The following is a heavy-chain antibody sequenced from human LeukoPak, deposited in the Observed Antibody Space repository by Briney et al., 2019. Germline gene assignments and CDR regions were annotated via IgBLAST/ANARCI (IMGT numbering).Heavy chain of an antibody. CDR1: GYTFTNYY. D-gene: IGHD3/OR15-3a*01. CDR3: ARDLKSWTGFAY. CDR2: INPSDGGT. Sequence: GASVKVSCKASGYTFTNYYMHWVRQAPGQGLEWMGIINPSDGGTNYAQKFQGRLTMTRDTSTSTVYMELSSLRCADTAIYHCARDLKSWTGFAYWGQGTLVTVSS. V-gene: IGHV1-46*01. J-gene: IGHJ4*02.